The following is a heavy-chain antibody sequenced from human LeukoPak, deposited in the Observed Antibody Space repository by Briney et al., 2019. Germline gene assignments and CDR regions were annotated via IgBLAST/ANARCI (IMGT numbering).Heavy chain of an antibody. Sequence: SETLSLTCAVYGGSFSGYYWSWIRQPPGKGLEWIGEINHSGSTNYNPSLKSRVTISVDTSKNQFSLKLSSVTAADPAVYYCARDHEDRRGWYHYYYYGMDGWGQGTTVTVSS. CDR3: ARDHEDRRGWYHYYYYGMDG. J-gene: IGHJ6*02. CDR1: GGSFSGYY. V-gene: IGHV4-34*01. D-gene: IGHD6-19*01. CDR2: INHSGST.